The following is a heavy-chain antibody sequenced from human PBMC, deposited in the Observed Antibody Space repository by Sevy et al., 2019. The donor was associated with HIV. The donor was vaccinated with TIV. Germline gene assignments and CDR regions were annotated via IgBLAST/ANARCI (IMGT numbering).Heavy chain of an antibody. CDR2: ISYDGSNK. CDR1: GFTFSSYA. Sequence: GGSLRLSCAASGFTFSSYAMHWVRQAPGKGLEWVAVISYDGSNKYYADSVKGRFTRSRDNSKNTLYLQMNSLRAEDTAVYYCARGATHKYYYDSSGYSGKGNFDYWGQGTLVPVSS. D-gene: IGHD3-22*01. J-gene: IGHJ4*02. CDR3: ARGATHKYYYDSSGYSGKGNFDY. V-gene: IGHV3-30-3*01.